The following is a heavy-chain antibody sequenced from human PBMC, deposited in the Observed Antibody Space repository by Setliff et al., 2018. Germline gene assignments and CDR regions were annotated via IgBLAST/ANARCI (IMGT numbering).Heavy chain of an antibody. Sequence: LRLSCAASGFIFDDYAMHWVRQAPGKGLEWVSGIRAGSDNIAYADSVKGRFTISRDNAKNSLYLQMNRLRAEDTALYYCAKDRSRDYDDSSGYDHWGQGTLVTVSS. D-gene: IGHD3-22*01. J-gene: IGHJ4*02. V-gene: IGHV3-9*01. CDR3: AKDRSRDYDDSSGYDH. CDR2: IRAGSDNI. CDR1: GFIFDDYA.